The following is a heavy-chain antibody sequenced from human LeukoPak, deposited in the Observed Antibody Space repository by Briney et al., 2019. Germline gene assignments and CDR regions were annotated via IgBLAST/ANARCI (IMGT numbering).Heavy chain of an antibody. Sequence: SVKVSCKASGGTFSSYAISWVRQAPGQGLEWMGGIIPIFGTANYAQKFQGRVTITADESTSTAYMELSSLRSEDTAVYYCAREYCSSTSCYFVEYYMDVWGKGTTVTVSS. V-gene: IGHV1-69*13. CDR1: GGTFSSYA. CDR3: AREYCSSTSCYFVEYYMDV. J-gene: IGHJ6*03. D-gene: IGHD2-2*01. CDR2: IIPIFGTA.